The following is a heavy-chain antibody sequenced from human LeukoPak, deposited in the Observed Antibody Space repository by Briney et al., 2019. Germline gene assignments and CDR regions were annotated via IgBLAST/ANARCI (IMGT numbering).Heavy chain of an antibody. Sequence: GGSLRLSCAASGSTFSSYAMHWVRQAPGKGLEWVAVISYDGSNKYYANSVKGRFTISRDNSKNTLYLQMNSLRAEDTAVYYCARDPTAYDSSGLFGYWGQGTLVTVSS. J-gene: IGHJ4*02. D-gene: IGHD3-22*01. CDR2: ISYDGSNK. CDR1: GSTFSSYA. CDR3: ARDPTAYDSSGLFGY. V-gene: IGHV3-30-3*01.